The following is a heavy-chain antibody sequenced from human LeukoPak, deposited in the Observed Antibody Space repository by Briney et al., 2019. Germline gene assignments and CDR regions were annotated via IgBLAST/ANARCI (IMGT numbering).Heavy chain of an antibody. CDR3: ARVPLRDCSSTSCLRYFYMDV. Sequence: SETLSLTCTVSGGSITGYYWTWIRQSPGKGLEWIGYIYYSGSTSYTPSLKSRVTISIDTSKNQFSLNLCSVTAADTAVYYCARVPLRDCSSTSCLRYFYMDVWGKGTTVTVS. D-gene: IGHD2-2*01. CDR2: IYYSGST. J-gene: IGHJ6*03. V-gene: IGHV4-59*13. CDR1: GGSITGYY.